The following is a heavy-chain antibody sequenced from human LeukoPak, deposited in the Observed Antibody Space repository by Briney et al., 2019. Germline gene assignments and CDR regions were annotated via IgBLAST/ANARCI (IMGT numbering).Heavy chain of an antibody. J-gene: IGHJ4*02. V-gene: IGHV1-69*05. CDR3: ARDGPWERLRYGYFDY. Sequence: SVKVSCKASGGTFSSYAMSWVRQAPGQGLEWMGRIIPIFGTANYAQKFHGRVTITTDESTSTASLELNSLGSEDTAVYYCARDGPWERLRYGYFDYWGQGTLVTVSS. D-gene: IGHD1-26*01. CDR1: GGTFSSYA. CDR2: IIPIFGTA.